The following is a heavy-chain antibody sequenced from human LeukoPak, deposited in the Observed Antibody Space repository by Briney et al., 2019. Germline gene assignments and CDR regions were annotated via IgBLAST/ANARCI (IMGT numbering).Heavy chain of an antibody. CDR3: ARDTVFGVVISTDYYYMDV. CDR1: GGTFSSYA. V-gene: IGHV1-69*01. D-gene: IGHD3-3*01. J-gene: IGHJ6*03. Sequence: SVKVSCKASGGTFSSYAISWVRQAPGQGLEWMGWIIPIFGTANYAQKFQGRVTITADESTSTAYMELSSLRSEDTDVYYCARDTVFGVVISTDYYYMDVWGKGTTVTVSS. CDR2: IIPIFGTA.